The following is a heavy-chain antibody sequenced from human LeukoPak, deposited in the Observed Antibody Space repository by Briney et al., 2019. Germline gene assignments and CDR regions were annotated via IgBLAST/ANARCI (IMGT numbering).Heavy chain of an antibody. V-gene: IGHV3-74*01. Sequence: GGSLRLSCAASGFTFSGYWMHCVRQGPGKGLVWVSRINTDGSSTTYADSVKGRFTISRDNAKNTLYLQMNSLRAEDTAVYYCARAATLDYWGQGTLVTVSS. CDR3: ARAATLDY. D-gene: IGHD2-15*01. CDR2: INTDGSST. CDR1: GFTFSGYW. J-gene: IGHJ4*02.